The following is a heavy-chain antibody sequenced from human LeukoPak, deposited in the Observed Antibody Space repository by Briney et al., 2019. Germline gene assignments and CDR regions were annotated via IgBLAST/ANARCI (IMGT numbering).Heavy chain of an antibody. J-gene: IGHJ5*02. CDR3: ARLGYCSGGSCLFDP. CDR1: GGSFSGYY. V-gene: IGHV4-34*01. D-gene: IGHD2-15*01. CDR2: INHSGST. Sequence: KSSETLSLTCAVYGGSFSGYYWSWIRQPPGKGPEWIGEINHSGSTNYNPSLKSRVTISVDTSKNQFSLKLSSVTAADTAVYYCARLGYCSGGSCLFDPWGQGTLVTVSS.